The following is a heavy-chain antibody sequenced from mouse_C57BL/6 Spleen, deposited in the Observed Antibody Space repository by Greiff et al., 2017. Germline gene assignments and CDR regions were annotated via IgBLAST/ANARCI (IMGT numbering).Heavy chain of an antibody. J-gene: IGHJ3*01. CDR2: IYPGSGST. D-gene: IGHD1-1*01. V-gene: IGHV1-55*01. CDR1: GYTFTSYW. Sequence: VQLQQSGAELVQPGASVKMSCKASGYTFTSYWITWVKQRPGQGLEWIGDIYPGSGSTNYNEKFKSKATLTVDTSSSTAYMQLSSLTSEDSAVYYFARWYCGSRYGEAWFAGWGLGTLVTVSA. CDR3: ARWYCGSRYGEAWFAG.